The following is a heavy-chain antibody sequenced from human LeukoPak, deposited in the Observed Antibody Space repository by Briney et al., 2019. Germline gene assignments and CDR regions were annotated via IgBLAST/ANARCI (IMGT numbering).Heavy chain of an antibody. D-gene: IGHD6-6*01. V-gene: IGHV3-30*18. CDR2: ISYDGSNK. CDR3: AKDQSIAARFSHY. Sequence: PGRSLRLSCAASGFTFSSYDMHWVRQAPGKGLEWVAVISYDGSNKYYADSVKGRFTISRDNSKNTLYLQMNGLRAEDTAVYYCAKDQSIAARFSHYWGQGTLVTVSS. CDR1: GFTFSSYD. J-gene: IGHJ4*02.